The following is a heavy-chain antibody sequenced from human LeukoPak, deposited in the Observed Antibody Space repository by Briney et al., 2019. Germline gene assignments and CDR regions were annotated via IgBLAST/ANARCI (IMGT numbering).Heavy chain of an antibody. J-gene: IGHJ4*02. CDR3: ASLYYYDSSGYHDY. V-gene: IGHV4-34*01. CDR1: GGSFSGYY. Sequence: KPSETLSLTCAVYGGSFSGYYWSWIRQPPGKGLEWIGEINHSGSTNYNPSLKSRVTISVDTSKNQFSLKLSSVTAADTAVYYCASLYYYDSSGYHDYWGQGTLVTVSS. CDR2: INHSGST. D-gene: IGHD3-22*01.